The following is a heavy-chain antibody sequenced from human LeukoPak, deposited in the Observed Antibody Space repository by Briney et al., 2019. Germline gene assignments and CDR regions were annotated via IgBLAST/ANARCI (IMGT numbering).Heavy chain of an antibody. CDR2: ISGSGGST. J-gene: IGHJ4*02. CDR3: AKDGIAAIGWGAVGNFFDY. V-gene: IGHV3-23*01. CDR1: GFTFDDYA. Sequence: GRSLRLSCAASGFTFDDYAMHWVRQAPGKGLEWVSAISGSGGSTYYADSVKGRFTISRDNSKNTLYLQMNSLRAEDTAVYYCAKDGIAAIGWGAVGNFFDYWGQGTLVTVSS. D-gene: IGHD6-13*01.